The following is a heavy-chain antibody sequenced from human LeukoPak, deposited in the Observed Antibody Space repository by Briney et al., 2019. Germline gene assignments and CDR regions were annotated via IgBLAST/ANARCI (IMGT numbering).Heavy chain of an antibody. CDR2: ISGSGGST. J-gene: IGHJ4*02. Sequence: GGSLRLSCAASGFTFSSYAMSWVRQAPGKGLEWVSAISGSGGSTYYADSVKGRFTISRDNSKNTLYLQMNSLRAEDTAVYYCAKVGGGGDSSGYYYISYWGQGTLVTVSS. D-gene: IGHD3-22*01. CDR3: AKVGGGGDSSGYYYISY. V-gene: IGHV3-23*01. CDR1: GFTFSSYA.